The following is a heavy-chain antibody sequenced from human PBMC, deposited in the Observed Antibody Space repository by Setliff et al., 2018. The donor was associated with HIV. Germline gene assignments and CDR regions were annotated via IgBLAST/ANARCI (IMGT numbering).Heavy chain of an antibody. CDR2: IRFNGNDK. D-gene: IGHD2-21*01. Sequence: PGGSLRLSCAASGFSFSNFAMNWVRQAPGKGLEWVTFIRFNGNDKYYADSVKGRFTISRDNSKNTLDQQINSLRPEDTAVYYCVTRYCGESICPEFDYWGQGTLVTVSS. V-gene: IGHV3-30*02. J-gene: IGHJ4*02. CDR3: VTRYCGESICPEFDY. CDR1: GFSFSNFA.